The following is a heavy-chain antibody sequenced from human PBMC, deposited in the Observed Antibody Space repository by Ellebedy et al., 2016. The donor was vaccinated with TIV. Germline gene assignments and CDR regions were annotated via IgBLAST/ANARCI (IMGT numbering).Heavy chain of an antibody. V-gene: IGHV3-13*01. J-gene: IGHJ4*02. CDR2: IGTAGDT. Sequence: PGGSLRLSCAASGFTFSSPDLHWVRQATGKGLEWVSAIGTAGDTSYSGSVKGRFTISRENGKNSVYLQMNSLRAEDTAVYYCARASAGLDYWGQGTLVTVSS. CDR3: ARASAGLDY. CDR1: GFTFSSPD. D-gene: IGHD6-13*01.